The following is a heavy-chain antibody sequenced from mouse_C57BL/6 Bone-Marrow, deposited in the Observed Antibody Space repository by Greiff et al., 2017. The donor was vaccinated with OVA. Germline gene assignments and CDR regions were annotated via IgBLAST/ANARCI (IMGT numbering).Heavy chain of an antibody. Sequence: QVQLQESGPELARPWASVKISCQAFYTFSRRVHFASRDTNYWMQWVKQGPGQGLEWIGAIYPGIGDTSYNQKFKGKATLTADKSSSTAYMQLSSLTYEDAAVYYCGSSPYPYWYFDVWGTGTTVTVSS. V-gene: IGHV1-87*01. CDR3: YEDAAVYYCGSSPYPYWYFDV. CDR1: YTFSRRVH. CDR2: GQGLEWIG. J-gene: IGHJ1*03.